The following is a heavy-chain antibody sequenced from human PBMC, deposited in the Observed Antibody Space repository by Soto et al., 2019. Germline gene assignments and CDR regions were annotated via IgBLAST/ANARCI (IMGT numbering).Heavy chain of an antibody. V-gene: IGHV4-30-2*01. Sequence: QLPLQESGSGLVKPSQTLSLTCAVSGGSISRGGYSWSWIRQPPGKGLEWIGYIYHSGSTYYNPSLKSRVTISVDRSKNQFSLKLSSVTAADTAVYYCARGQVVAAQHWGQGTLVTVSS. J-gene: IGHJ4*02. CDR2: IYHSGST. CDR3: ARGQVVAAQH. CDR1: GGSISRGGYS. D-gene: IGHD2-15*01.